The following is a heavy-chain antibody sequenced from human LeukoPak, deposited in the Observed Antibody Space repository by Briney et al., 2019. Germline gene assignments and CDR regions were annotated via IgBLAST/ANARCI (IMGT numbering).Heavy chain of an antibody. CDR1: GLTFSSYA. CDR3: AKVGQDYVWGSYRPTGYFDY. V-gene: IGHV3-23*01. Sequence: GGSLRLSCAASGLTFSSYAMSWVRQAPGKGLEWVSAISGSGGSTYYADSVKGRFTISRDNSKNTLYLQMNSLRAEDTAVYYCAKVGQDYVWGSYRPTGYFDYWGQGTLVTVSS. CDR2: ISGSGGST. D-gene: IGHD3-16*02. J-gene: IGHJ4*02.